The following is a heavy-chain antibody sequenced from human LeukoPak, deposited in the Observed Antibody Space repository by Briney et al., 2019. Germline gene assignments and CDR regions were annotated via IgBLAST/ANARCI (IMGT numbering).Heavy chain of an antibody. J-gene: IGHJ4*02. V-gene: IGHV1-8*01. CDR2: MNPNSGNT. CDR1: GYTFTSYD. Sequence: AASVKVSCKASGYTFTSYDINWVRQATGQGLEWMGWMNPNSGNTGYAQKFQGRVTMTRNTSISTAYMELSSLRSEDTAVYYCARGDSSSWYVSYWGQGTLVTASS. D-gene: IGHD6-13*01. CDR3: ARGDSSSWYVSY.